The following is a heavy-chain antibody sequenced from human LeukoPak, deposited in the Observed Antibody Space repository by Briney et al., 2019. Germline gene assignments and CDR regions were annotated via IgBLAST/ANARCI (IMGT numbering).Heavy chain of an antibody. J-gene: IGHJ4*02. CDR1: GFIFTSYG. CDR2: IRYDGSNK. Sequence: GGSLRLSCAASGFIFTSYGMHWVHQAPGKGLEWVAFIRYDGSNKYYADSVKGRFTISRDNTLYLQMNSLRAEDTAVYYCAKDHCSSTSCFYFDYWGQGTLVTVSS. V-gene: IGHV3-30*02. D-gene: IGHD2-2*01. CDR3: AKDHCSSTSCFYFDY.